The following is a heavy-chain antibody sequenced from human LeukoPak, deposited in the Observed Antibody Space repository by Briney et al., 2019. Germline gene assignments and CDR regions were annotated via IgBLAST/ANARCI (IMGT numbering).Heavy chain of an antibody. D-gene: IGHD3-3*01. CDR3: ARDSEPDFWSGYYCLDY. J-gene: IGHJ4*02. CDR2: ISYDGSNK. V-gene: IGHV3-30*03. CDR1: GFTFSSYG. Sequence: PGGSLRLSCAASGFTFSSYGMHWVRQAPGKGLEWVAVISYDGSNKYYADSVKGRFTISRDNAKNSLYLQMNSLRAEDTAVYYCARDSEPDFWSGYYCLDYWGQGTLVTVSS.